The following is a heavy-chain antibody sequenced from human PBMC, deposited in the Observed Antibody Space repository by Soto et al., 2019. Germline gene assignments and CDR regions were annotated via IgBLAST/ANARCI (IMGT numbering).Heavy chain of an antibody. CDR3: ARAKRGSGSYYQTGDY. J-gene: IGHJ4*02. Sequence: QVQLVQSGAEVKKPGSSVKVSCKASGGTFSSYTISWVRQAPGQGLEWMGRIIPILGIANYAQKFQGRVTITADKSTSTAYMELSSLRSEDTAVYYCARAKRGSGSYYQTGDYWGQGTLVTVSS. D-gene: IGHD3-10*01. V-gene: IGHV1-69*02. CDR2: IIPILGIA. CDR1: GGTFSSYT.